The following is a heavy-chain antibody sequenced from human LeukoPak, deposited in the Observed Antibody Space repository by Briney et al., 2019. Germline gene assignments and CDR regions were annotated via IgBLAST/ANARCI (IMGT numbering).Heavy chain of an antibody. CDR2: IITIFGTA. V-gene: IGHV1-69*13. D-gene: IGHD3-9*01. CDR1: GGTFSSYA. Sequence: SVKVSCKASGGTFSSYAISWARLAPGQGLEWMGGIITIFGTANYAQKFQGRVTITADESASTAYMELSSLRSEDTAVYYCASRSQVYDVLTGYSDPPYFDYWGQGTLVTVSS. CDR3: ASRSQVYDVLTGYSDPPYFDY. J-gene: IGHJ4*02.